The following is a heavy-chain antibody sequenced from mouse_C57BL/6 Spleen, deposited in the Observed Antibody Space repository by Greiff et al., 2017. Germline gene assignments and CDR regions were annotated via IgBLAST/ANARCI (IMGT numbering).Heavy chain of an antibody. D-gene: IGHD1-1*01. CDR3: ARDYGSSPRFAY. CDR1: GYSFTGYY. CDR2: INPSTGGT. V-gene: IGHV1-43*01. J-gene: IGHJ3*01. Sequence: VQLKQSGPELVKPGASVKISCKASGYSFTGYYMHWVKQSSEKSLEWIGEINPSTGGTSYNQKFKGKATLTVDKSSSTAYMQLKSLTSEDSAVYYCARDYGSSPRFAYWGQGTLVTVSA.